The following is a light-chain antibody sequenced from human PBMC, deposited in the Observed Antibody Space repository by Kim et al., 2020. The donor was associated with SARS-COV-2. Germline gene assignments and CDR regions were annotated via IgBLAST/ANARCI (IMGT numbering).Light chain of an antibody. V-gene: IGKV1-6*01. J-gene: IGKJ1*01. CDR3: LQDYTYPWT. CDR2: AAS. CDR1: QGIRND. Sequence: ASIGDRVTITCRPSQGIRNDLSWYQQKPGQAPKVLVYAASSLQPGVPSRFSGSGSDTDFTLTISSLQPEDAAAYYCLQDYTYPWTFGQGTKVDIK.